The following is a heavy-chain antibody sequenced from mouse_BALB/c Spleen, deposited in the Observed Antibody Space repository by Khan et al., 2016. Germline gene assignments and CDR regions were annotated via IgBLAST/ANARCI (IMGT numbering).Heavy chain of an antibody. CDR2: INYSGST. V-gene: IGHV3-2*02. J-gene: IGHJ4*01. D-gene: IGHD2-3*01. Sequence: EVQLQESGPGLVKPSQSLSLTCTVSGSSITSNSVWNWIRQFPGNKLEWMGSINYSGSTIYNPSLKSRISITRDTSKNQFFLQLSSVTTEDTATYNCVIDGPYYAMDYWGQGTSVTVSS. CDR3: VIDGPYYAMDY. CDR1: GSSITSNSV.